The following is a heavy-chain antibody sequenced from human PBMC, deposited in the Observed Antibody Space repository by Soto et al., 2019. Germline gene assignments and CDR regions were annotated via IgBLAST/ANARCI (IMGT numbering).Heavy chain of an antibody. Sequence: EVQLVESGGGLVKPGGSLRLSCAASGFTFSSYSMNWVRQAPGKGLEWVSSISSSSSYIYYADSVKGRFTISRDNAKNSLYLQMNSRRAEDTAVYYCSRERWITMVRGVTYNWFDPWGQGTLVTVSS. D-gene: IGHD3-10*01. J-gene: IGHJ5*02. CDR2: ISSSSSYI. CDR1: GFTFSSYS. CDR3: SRERWITMVRGVTYNWFDP. V-gene: IGHV3-21*01.